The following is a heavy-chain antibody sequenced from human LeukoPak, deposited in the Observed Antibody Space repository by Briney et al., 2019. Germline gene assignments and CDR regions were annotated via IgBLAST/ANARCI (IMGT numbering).Heavy chain of an antibody. CDR3: AKFLPSHIVVANYYFDY. CDR2: ISGSGGST. CDR1: GFTFSSYA. J-gene: IGHJ4*02. Sequence: RGSLRLSCSASGFTFSSYAMSWVRHAPRKGLEWVSAISGSGGSTYYADSVKGRFTISRDNSKNTLYLQMNSLRAEDTAVYYCAKFLPSHIVVANYYFDYWGQGTLVTVSS. D-gene: IGHD2-21*01. V-gene: IGHV3-23*01.